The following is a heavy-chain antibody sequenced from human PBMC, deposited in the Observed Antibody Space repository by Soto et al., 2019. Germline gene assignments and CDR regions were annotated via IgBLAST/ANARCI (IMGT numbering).Heavy chain of an antibody. Sequence: QLQLQESGPGLVKPSETLSLTCTVSGGSISSSSYYWGWIRQPPGKGLEWIGSIYYSGSTYYNPSLKSRVTISVDTSKNQFSLKLSSVTAADTAVYYCARPDALVATKGAEDYWGQGTLVTVSS. D-gene: IGHD5-12*01. J-gene: IGHJ4*02. CDR3: ARPDALVATKGAEDY. CDR2: IYYSGST. V-gene: IGHV4-39*01. CDR1: GGSISSSSYY.